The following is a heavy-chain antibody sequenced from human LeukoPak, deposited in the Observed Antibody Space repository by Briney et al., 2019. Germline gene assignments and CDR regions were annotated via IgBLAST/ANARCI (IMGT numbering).Heavy chain of an antibody. CDR1: GFTFSSYA. V-gene: IGHV3-23*01. D-gene: IGHD3-16*01. J-gene: IGHJ4*02. CDR2: ISGSGGST. CDR3: GKGGGGVLAS. Sequence: GGSLRLSCAASGFTFSSYAMNWVRQAPGKGLEWVSSISGSGGSTYYADSEKGRFTISRDNSKNTLFLQMNSLKADDTAVYYCGKGGGGVLASWGQGTLVTVSS.